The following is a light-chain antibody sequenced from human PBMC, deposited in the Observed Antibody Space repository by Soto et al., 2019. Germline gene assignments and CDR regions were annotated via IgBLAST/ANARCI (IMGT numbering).Light chain of an antibody. V-gene: IGKV3-15*01. CDR3: QQYSSWPLT. J-gene: IGKJ3*01. CDR1: QSVSSD. CDR2: GAS. Sequence: EMVMTQSPATLSVSPGERAILSCRASQSVSSDLAWYQQRPGQAPRLLIYGASTRATGIPARFSGSGSGTEFTLTISSLQSEDFAVYYCQQYSSWPLTFGPGTTVDNK.